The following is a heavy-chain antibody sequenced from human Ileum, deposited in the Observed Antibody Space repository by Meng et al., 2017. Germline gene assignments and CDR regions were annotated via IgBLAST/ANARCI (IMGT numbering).Heavy chain of an antibody. CDR2: LSASGRTP. Sequence: EVTLLESGGGRVQPGGSLTLSCVGSEFTFNNFAMTWVRQTPGKGLEWVASLSASGRTPEYADSVKGRFTVSRDNSKNALFLHMTILRVADTAVYACAKGISVIPTAFDHWGQGTLVTVSS. V-gene: IGHV3-23*01. D-gene: IGHD2/OR15-2a*01. CDR3: AKGISVIPTAFDH. J-gene: IGHJ4*02. CDR1: EFTFNNFA.